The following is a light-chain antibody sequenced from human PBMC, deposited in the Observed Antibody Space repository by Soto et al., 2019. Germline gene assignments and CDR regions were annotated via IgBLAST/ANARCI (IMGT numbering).Light chain of an antibody. V-gene: IGKV3-15*01. CDR1: KSVTSN. Sequence: EMEMKNSLCTVFLSKREAGTXSFRASKSVTSNYLAWYQQKPGKANRLIIYGASKRDTGITDRLSGSGSGTEFTLTISSLQSDDFAVYYWQQYNNYSWAFGQGTNLDIK. J-gene: IGKJ1*01. CDR2: GAS. CDR3: QQYNNYSWA.